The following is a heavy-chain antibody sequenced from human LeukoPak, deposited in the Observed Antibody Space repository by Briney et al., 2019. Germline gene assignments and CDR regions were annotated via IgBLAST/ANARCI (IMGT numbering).Heavy chain of an antibody. Sequence: SETLSLTCTVSGGPISSYYWSWLRQPPGKGLEWIGYIYYSGSTNYNPSLKSRVTISVDTSKNQFSLTLSSVPAADTAVYSFSRDLAPDGDYVCWFDPWGQGTLVTVSS. D-gene: IGHD4-17*01. CDR3: SRDLAPDGDYVCWFDP. CDR1: GGPISSYY. J-gene: IGHJ5*02. V-gene: IGHV4-59*12. CDR2: IYYSGST.